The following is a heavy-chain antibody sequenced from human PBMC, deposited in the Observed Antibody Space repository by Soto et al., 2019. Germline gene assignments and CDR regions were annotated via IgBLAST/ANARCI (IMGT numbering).Heavy chain of an antibody. Sequence: SVNVCCKASAYTFTGFYIHWVRQAPGQGLEWMGWISPDSGDIKYAQKFQGRVTVTRDTSSSTAYLDLNRLRSDDTAVYYCATVGYNYYYGMDAWGHGTTVTGSS. J-gene: IGHJ6*02. D-gene: IGHD1-26*01. V-gene: IGHV1-2*02. CDR3: ATVGYNYYYGMDA. CDR1: AYTFTGFY. CDR2: ISPDSGDI.